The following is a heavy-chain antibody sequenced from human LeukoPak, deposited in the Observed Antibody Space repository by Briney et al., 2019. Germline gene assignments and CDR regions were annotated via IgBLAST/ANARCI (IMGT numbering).Heavy chain of an antibody. CDR3: ARDPRYCSSTSCHDAFDI. CDR2: IKQDGSEK. V-gene: IGHV3-7*01. CDR1: GFTFSSYW. D-gene: IGHD2-2*01. J-gene: IGHJ3*02. Sequence: PGGSLRLSCAASGFTFSSYWMSWVRQAPGKGLEWVANIKQDGSEKYYVDSVKGRFTISRDNAKNSLYLQMNSLRAEDTAAYYCARDPRYCSSTSCHDAFDIWGQGTMVTVSS.